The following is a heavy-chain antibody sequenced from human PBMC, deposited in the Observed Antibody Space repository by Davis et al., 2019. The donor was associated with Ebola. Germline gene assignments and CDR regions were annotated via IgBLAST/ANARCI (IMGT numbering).Heavy chain of an antibody. D-gene: IGHD2-2*01. V-gene: IGHV4-34*01. CDR2: INHSGST. J-gene: IGHJ4*02. CDR3: ASGYCSSTSCYYFDY. CDR1: GGSFSGYY. Sequence: PSETLSLTCAVYGGSFSGYYWSWIRQPPGKGLEWIGEINHSGSTNYNPSLKSRVTISVDTSRNQFSLKLSSVTAADTAVHYCASGYCSSTSCYYFDYWGQGTLVTVSS.